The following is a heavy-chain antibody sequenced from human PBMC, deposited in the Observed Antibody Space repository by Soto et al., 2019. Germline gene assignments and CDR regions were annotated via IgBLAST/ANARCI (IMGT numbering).Heavy chain of an antibody. CDR2: IYHSGRS. CDR1: GASIATGGLS. V-gene: IGHV4-30-2*01. CDR3: ARVYGDHTGAFDY. J-gene: IGHJ4*02. D-gene: IGHD7-27*01. Sequence: QVQLRESGSGQVTPSQTLSLTGAVSGASIATGGLSWSWIRQPPGKGLEWIGYIYHSGRSFYRPSLRGRISISLDTSKNQFSLSLTSVTAADTAVYYCARVYGDHTGAFDYWGQGTLVTVSS.